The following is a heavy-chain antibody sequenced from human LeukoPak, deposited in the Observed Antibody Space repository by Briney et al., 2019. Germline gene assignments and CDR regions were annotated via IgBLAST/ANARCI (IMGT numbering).Heavy chain of an antibody. CDR2: ISSSGSTI. CDR1: GFTFSSYE. J-gene: IGHJ6*04. V-gene: IGHV3-48*03. Sequence: GGSLRLSCAASGFTFSSYEMNWVRQAPGKGLEWVSYISSSGSTIYYADSVKGRFTISRDNAKNSLYLQMNSLRAEDTAVYDCAQLGPDPYDNYGMDVWGKGTTVTVSS. CDR3: AQLGPDPYDNYGMDV. D-gene: IGHD7-27*01.